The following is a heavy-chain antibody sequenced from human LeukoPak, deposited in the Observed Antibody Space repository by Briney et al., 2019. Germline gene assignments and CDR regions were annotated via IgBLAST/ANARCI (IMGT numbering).Heavy chain of an antibody. Sequence: GGSLRLSCAASGFTFSSYSMNWVRQAQGKWLEWVSYISSSSSTIYYADSVKGRFTISRDNAKNSLYLQMNSLRAEDTAVYYCARGSKRFLEWLIYFDYWGQGTLVTVSS. CDR2: ISSSSSTI. CDR1: GFTFSSYS. D-gene: IGHD3-3*01. J-gene: IGHJ4*02. CDR3: ARGSKRFLEWLIYFDY. V-gene: IGHV3-48*01.